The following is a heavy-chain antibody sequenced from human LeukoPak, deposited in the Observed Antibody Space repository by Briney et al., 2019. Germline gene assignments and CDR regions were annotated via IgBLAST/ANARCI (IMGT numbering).Heavy chain of an antibody. CDR3: ARSLIADY. Sequence: SETLSLTCAVYGGSFSGYYWSWIRQPPGKGLEWIGEINHSGSTNYNPSLKSRVTISVDTSKNQFSLKLSSVTAADTAVYYCARSLIADYWGQGITVTVSS. V-gene: IGHV4-34*01. CDR2: INHSGST. J-gene: IGHJ4*02. D-gene: IGHD3-16*01. CDR1: GGSFSGYY.